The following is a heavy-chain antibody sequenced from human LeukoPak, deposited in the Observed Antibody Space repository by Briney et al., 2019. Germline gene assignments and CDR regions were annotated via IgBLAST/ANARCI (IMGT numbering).Heavy chain of an antibody. Sequence: PSETLSLTCTISGYSISSGYYWGWIRQPPGKGLEWIGSIYHSESTYYNPSLKSRVTISLDTSENQFSLKLSSVTAADTAVYYCARDLYSSGWGYFDYWGQGTLVTVSP. J-gene: IGHJ4*02. D-gene: IGHD6-19*01. V-gene: IGHV4-38-2*02. CDR1: GYSISSGYY. CDR2: IYHSEST. CDR3: ARDLYSSGWGYFDY.